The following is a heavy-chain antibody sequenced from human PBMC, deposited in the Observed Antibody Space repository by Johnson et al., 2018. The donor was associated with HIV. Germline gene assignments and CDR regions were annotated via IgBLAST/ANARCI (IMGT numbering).Heavy chain of an antibody. J-gene: IGHJ3*02. Sequence: QVQLVESGGVLVQPGRSLRLSCAASGFTFSSYAMHWVRQAPGKGLEWVAVISYDGSNKYYADSVKGRFTISRDNSKNTLYLQMNSLRAEDTAVYYCAKRSGSYAFDILGQGTMVTVSS. V-gene: IGHV3-30-3*02. CDR3: AKRSGSYAFDI. CDR1: GFTFSSYA. D-gene: IGHD3-22*01. CDR2: ISYDGSNK.